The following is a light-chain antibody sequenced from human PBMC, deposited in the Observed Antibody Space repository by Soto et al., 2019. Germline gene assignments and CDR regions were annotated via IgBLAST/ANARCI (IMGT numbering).Light chain of an antibody. Sequence: QSVLTQPPSVSAAPGQKVTISCSGSSSNIGNNYVSWSQQLPGTAPKLLIYDSNKRPSGIPDRFSGSKSGTSATLDITGLQTGDEADYYCATWDRSLTGEVFGGGTKLTVL. CDR3: ATWDRSLTGEV. CDR2: DSN. V-gene: IGLV1-51*01. CDR1: SSNIGNNY. J-gene: IGLJ2*01.